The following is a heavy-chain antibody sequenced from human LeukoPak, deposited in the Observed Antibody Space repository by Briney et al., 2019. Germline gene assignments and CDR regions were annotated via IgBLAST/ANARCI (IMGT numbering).Heavy chain of an antibody. CDR3: ATRKGLQDYYYGMDV. J-gene: IGHJ6*02. CDR1: GFTFSSYA. V-gene: IGHV3-64*01. CDR2: ISSNGGST. D-gene: IGHD4-11*01. Sequence: GSLRLSCAASGFTFSSYAMHWVRQAPGKGLEYVSAISSNGGSTYYANSVKGRFTISRDNSKNTLYLQMGSLRAEDMAVYYCATRKGLQDYYYGMDVWGQGTTVTVSS.